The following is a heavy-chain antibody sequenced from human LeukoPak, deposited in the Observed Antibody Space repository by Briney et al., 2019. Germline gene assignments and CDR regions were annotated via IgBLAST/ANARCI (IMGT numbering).Heavy chain of an antibody. J-gene: IGHJ6*02. V-gene: IGHV1-2*02. CDR1: GYTSTAYY. CDR2: INPKSGGT. CDR3: ARRDEDGGGSYYYYGMDV. Sequence: ASVKVSCKASGYTSTAYYIHWVRQAPGQGLEWMGWINPKSGGTNYAQRFQGRVTMTRDTSISTAYMELSRLRSDDTAVYFCARRDEDGGGSYYYYGMDVWGQGTTVTVSS. D-gene: IGHD3-16*01.